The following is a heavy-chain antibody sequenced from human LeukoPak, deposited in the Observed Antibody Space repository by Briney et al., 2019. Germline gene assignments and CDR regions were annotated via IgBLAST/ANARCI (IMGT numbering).Heavy chain of an antibody. V-gene: IGHV1-8*01. Sequence: ASVKVSRKASGYNFNNHDINWVRQATGQGLEWLGRMNPNSGNAGYAQKLQGRVTMTWDSSTNTAYLQVTALRSDDTAVYYCAKSSGDYFFDYWGQGTLVTVSS. CDR2: MNPNSGNA. CDR3: AKSSGDYFFDY. CDR1: GYNFNNHD. D-gene: IGHD3-22*01. J-gene: IGHJ4*02.